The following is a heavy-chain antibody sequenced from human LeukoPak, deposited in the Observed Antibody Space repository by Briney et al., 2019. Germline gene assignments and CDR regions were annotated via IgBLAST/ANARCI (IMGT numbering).Heavy chain of an antibody. V-gene: IGHV3-9*01. CDR2: ISWNSGSI. D-gene: IGHD3-3*01. CDR3: ARRFFDY. J-gene: IGHJ4*02. CDR1: GFTFDDYA. Sequence: GGSLRLSCAASGFTFDDYAMHWVRQAPGKGLEWVSGISWNSGSIGYADSVKGRFTISRDNAKNSLYLQMNSLRAEDTAVYYCARRFFDYWGQGTLVTVSS.